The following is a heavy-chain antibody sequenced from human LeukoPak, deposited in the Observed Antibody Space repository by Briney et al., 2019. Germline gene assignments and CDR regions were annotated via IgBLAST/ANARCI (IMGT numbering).Heavy chain of an antibody. CDR3: AKTLLLWFGEFSYFDY. V-gene: IGHV3-23*01. CDR2: ISGSGGST. D-gene: IGHD3-10*01. J-gene: IGHJ4*02. CDR1: GFTFSSYA. Sequence: GGSLRLSCAASGFTFSSYAMSWVRQAPGKGLEWVSAISGSGGSTYYADSVKGRFTISRDNSKNTLCLQMNSLRAEDTAVYYCAKTLLLWFGEFSYFDYWGQGTLVTVSS.